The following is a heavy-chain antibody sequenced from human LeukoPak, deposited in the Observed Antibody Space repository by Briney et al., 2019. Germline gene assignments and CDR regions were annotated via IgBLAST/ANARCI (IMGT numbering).Heavy chain of an antibody. CDR1: GGSISSGGYY. CDR3: ARDSSGYSYGMDV. V-gene: IGHV4-31*03. J-gene: IGHJ6*02. Sequence: ASETLSLTCTVSGGSISSGGYYCSWIRQHPGKGLEWIGYIYYSGSTYYNPSLKSRVTMSVDTSKNQFSLKLSSVTAADTAVYYCARDSSGYSYGMDVWGQGTLVTVSS. D-gene: IGHD3-22*01. CDR2: IYYSGST.